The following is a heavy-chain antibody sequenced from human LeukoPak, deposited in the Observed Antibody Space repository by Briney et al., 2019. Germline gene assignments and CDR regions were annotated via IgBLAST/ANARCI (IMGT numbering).Heavy chain of an antibody. Sequence: ASETLSLTCTMSGGSFSSDYWNWIRQPPGKGLEWIGYIFHSGTTNYNPSLKSRVTISVDTSKNHCSLRLSSVTAADTAVYYCARGDPVGLFDDWGQGILVTVSS. CDR3: ARGDPVGLFDD. J-gene: IGHJ4*02. CDR2: IFHSGTT. D-gene: IGHD1-26*01. V-gene: IGHV4-59*01. CDR1: GGSFSSDY.